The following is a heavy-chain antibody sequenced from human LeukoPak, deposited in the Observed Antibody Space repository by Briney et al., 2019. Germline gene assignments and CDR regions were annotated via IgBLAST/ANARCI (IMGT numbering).Heavy chain of an antibody. CDR2: IKQDGSEK. Sequence: GGSLRLSCAASEFSVGSNYMTWVRQAPGKGLEWVAHIKQDGSEKYYVDSVKGRFTISRDNAKNSLYLQMNSLRDEDTAVYYCARDGSWELPNAFDIWGQGTMVTVSS. J-gene: IGHJ3*02. CDR1: EFSVGSNY. V-gene: IGHV3-7*01. D-gene: IGHD1-26*01. CDR3: ARDGSWELPNAFDI.